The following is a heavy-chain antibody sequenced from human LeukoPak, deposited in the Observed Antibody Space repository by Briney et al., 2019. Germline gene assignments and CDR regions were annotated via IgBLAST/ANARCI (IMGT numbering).Heavy chain of an antibody. CDR3: ARPAGPGYYYYFDY. Sequence: KTSETLSLTCTVSGGSISSYYWSWIRQPAGKGLEWIGRIYTSGSTNYNPSLKSRVTMSVDTSKNQFSLKLTSVTAADTAVYYCARPAGPGYYYYFDYWGQGTLVTVSS. CDR1: GGSISSYY. J-gene: IGHJ4*02. CDR2: IYTSGST. D-gene: IGHD3-22*01. V-gene: IGHV4-4*07.